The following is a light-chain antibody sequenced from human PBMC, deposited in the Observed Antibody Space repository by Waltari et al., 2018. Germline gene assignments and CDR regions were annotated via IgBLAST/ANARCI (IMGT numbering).Light chain of an antibody. J-gene: IGLJ2*01. Sequence: SFVLTQPPSVSVAPGKTARITCGGNDIGSKSVNWYQQKPGQAPPLVIYYDSDRPSGIPERFSGSNSGNTATLTISRVEAGDEADYYCQVWDSYGDHLVVFGGGTNLSVV. V-gene: IGLV3-21*01. CDR2: YDS. CDR1: DIGSKS. CDR3: QVWDSYGDHLVV.